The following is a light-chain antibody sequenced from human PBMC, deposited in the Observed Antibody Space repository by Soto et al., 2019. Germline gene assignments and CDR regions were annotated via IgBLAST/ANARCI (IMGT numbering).Light chain of an antibody. Sequence: DIQMTQSPSSLSASVGDRVTMTCRASQSISSYLNWYQQKPGKAPNLLIYAASSLQSGVPSRFSGSGSVTDFALTISSLQPEDFATYYCQQSYSTPLGFGQGTRLEI. CDR1: QSISSY. CDR2: AAS. J-gene: IGKJ5*01. V-gene: IGKV1-39*01. CDR3: QQSYSTPLG.